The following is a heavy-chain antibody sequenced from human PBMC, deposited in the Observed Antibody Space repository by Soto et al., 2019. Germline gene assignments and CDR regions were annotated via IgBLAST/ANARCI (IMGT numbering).Heavy chain of an antibody. J-gene: IGHJ6*02. CDR1: GFTFSSYA. Sequence: GGSLRLSCAASGFTFSSYAMTWVRQAPGKGLEWVSVISGSGGSTYYADSVKGRFTISRDNSKNTLYLQVNSLRPEDTALYYYAKGLGYFGSGRYYKNYGLDVWGQGTTVTVSS. CDR3: AKGLGYFGSGRYYKNYGLDV. CDR2: ISGSGGST. V-gene: IGHV3-23*01. D-gene: IGHD3-10*01.